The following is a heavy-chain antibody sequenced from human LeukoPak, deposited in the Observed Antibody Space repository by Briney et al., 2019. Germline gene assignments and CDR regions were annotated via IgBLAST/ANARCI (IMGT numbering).Heavy chain of an antibody. CDR3: ARHDSFIPY. Sequence: QPGGSLRLSCAASGFTFNIYAMSWVRQAPGKGLEWVSGISDSGRSPYCTESVKGRFTISRDNSKNTVYLQMNNLGVDDTATYFCARHDSFIPYWGQGILVTVSS. CDR1: GFTFNIYA. V-gene: IGHV3-23*01. CDR2: ISDSGRSP. D-gene: IGHD5-18*01. J-gene: IGHJ4*02.